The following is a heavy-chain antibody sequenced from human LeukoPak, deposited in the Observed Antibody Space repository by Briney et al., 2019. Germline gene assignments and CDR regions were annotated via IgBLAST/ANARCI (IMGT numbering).Heavy chain of an antibody. CDR1: GFTFSSYG. V-gene: IGHV3-33*01. D-gene: IGHD2-2*01. J-gene: IGHJ4*02. CDR2: IWYDGSNK. Sequence: GGSLRLSCAASGFTFSSYGMHWVRQAPGKGLEWVAVIWYDGSNKYYADSVKGRFTISRDNAKNSLYLQMNSLRAEDTAVYYCARDDCSSTSCSSRFFDYWGQGTLVTVSS. CDR3: ARDDCSSTSCSSRFFDY.